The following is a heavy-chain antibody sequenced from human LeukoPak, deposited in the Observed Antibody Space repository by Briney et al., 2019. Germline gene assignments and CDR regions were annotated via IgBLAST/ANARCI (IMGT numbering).Heavy chain of an antibody. J-gene: IGHJ4*02. V-gene: IGHV3-33*06. D-gene: IGHD1-26*01. Sequence: GGSLRLSCAASGFTFSSYGMHWVRQAPGKGLEWVAVIWYDGSNKYYADSVKGRFTISRDNSKNTLYLQMNSLRAEDTAVYYCAKVGATQHLDYWGQGTLVTVSS. CDR3: AKVGATQHLDY. CDR1: GFTFSSYG. CDR2: IWYDGSNK.